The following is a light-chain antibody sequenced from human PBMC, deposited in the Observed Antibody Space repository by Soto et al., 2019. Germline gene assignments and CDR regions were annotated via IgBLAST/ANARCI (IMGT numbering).Light chain of an antibody. V-gene: IGKV1-8*01. CDR2: AAS. CDR3: QQYYSYTHT. J-gene: IGKJ1*01. Sequence: AIRMTQSPSSFSASTGDRVTITCRASQGISSYLAWYQQKPGKAPKLLIYAASTLQSGVPSRFSGSGSRTDFTLTISCLQSEDFATYYCQQYYSYTHTFGQGTTVEIK. CDR1: QGISSY.